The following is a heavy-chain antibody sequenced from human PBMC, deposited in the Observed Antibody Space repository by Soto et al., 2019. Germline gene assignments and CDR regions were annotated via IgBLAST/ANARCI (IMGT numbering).Heavy chain of an antibody. J-gene: IGHJ4*02. CDR3: ARDGSHYDVDY. CDR2: ICNDGSTT. V-gene: IGHV3-33*01. Sequence: LVESGGGVAQPGRSLRLSCTTSGFSFSPSGMHWVRQAPGKGLEWVGIICNDGSTTHYADSVKGRFTISRDNSKNTLYLQMNSLRDEDTAVYYSARDGSHYDVDYWGQVTLVTVSS. D-gene: IGHD4-4*01. CDR1: GFSFSPSG.